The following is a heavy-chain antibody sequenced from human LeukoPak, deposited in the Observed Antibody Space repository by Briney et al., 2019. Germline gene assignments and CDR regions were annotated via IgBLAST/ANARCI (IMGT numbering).Heavy chain of an antibody. J-gene: IGHJ4*02. CDR3: ARDPTTVVTTPCYFDF. V-gene: IGHV4-38-2*02. CDR1: DYSISSGVY. CDR2: IYHSGST. D-gene: IGHD4-23*01. Sequence: SETLSLTCAVSDYSISSGVYWGWIRQPPGKGLEWIGSIYHSGSTYYNPSLESRITISVDTSKKQFSLNLSSVTAADTAVYYCARDPTTVVTTPCYFDFWGQGTLVTVSS.